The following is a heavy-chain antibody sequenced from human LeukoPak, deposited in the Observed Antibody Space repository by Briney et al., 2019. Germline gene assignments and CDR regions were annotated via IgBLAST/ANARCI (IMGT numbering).Heavy chain of an antibody. J-gene: IGHJ5*02. CDR2: IYYSGST. D-gene: IGHD2-15*01. CDR3: AREVPATATSNWFDP. Sequence: SETLSLTCTVSGGSISSGGYYWSWIRQPPGKGLEWIGYIYYSGSTYYNPSLKSRVTISVDTSKNQFPLKLSSVTAADTAVYYCAREVPATATSNWFDPWGQGTLVTVSS. V-gene: IGHV4-30-4*08. CDR1: GGSISSGGYY.